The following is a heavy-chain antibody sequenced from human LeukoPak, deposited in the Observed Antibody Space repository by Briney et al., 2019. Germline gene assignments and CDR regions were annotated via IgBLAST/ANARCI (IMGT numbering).Heavy chain of an antibody. V-gene: IGHV3-30-3*01. D-gene: IGHD6-13*01. CDR2: ISHDGNNK. CDR3: AKVGSSRQQLPRDD. Sequence: GGSLRLSCAASGFTFGSYAMHWVRQAPGKGLEWVAIISHDGNNKYNADSVKGRFTISRDNSKNTLYLQMNSLRAEDTAVYYCAKVGSSRQQLPRDDWGQGTLVTVSS. J-gene: IGHJ4*02. CDR1: GFTFGSYA.